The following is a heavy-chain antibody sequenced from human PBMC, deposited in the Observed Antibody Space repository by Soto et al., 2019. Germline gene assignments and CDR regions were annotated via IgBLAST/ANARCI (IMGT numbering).Heavy chain of an antibody. CDR2: ISWNSGSI. CDR3: AKDINRIAAAGTPPNYYYYMDV. V-gene: IGHV3-9*01. J-gene: IGHJ6*03. CDR1: GFTFDDYA. D-gene: IGHD6-13*01. Sequence: PGGSLRLSCAASGFTFDDYAMHWVRQAPGKGLEWVSGISWNSGSIGYADSVKGRFTISRDNAKNSLYLQMNSLRAEDTALYYCAKDINRIAAAGTPPNYYYYMDVWGKGTMVTVSS.